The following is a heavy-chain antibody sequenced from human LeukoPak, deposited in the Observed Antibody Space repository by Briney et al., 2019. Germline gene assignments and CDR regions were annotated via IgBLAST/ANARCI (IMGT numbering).Heavy chain of an antibody. J-gene: IGHJ4*02. CDR1: GFTFSSYW. D-gene: IGHD3-22*01. CDR2: IKQDGSEK. CDR3: ARDTPSNYYDSSGLDY. V-gene: IGHV3-7*01. Sequence: GGSLRLSCAASGFTFSSYWMSWVRQAPGKGLEWVANIKQDGSEKYYVDSVKGRFTISRDNAKNSLYLQMNSLRAEDTAVYYCARDTPSNYYDSSGLDYWGQGTLVTVSS.